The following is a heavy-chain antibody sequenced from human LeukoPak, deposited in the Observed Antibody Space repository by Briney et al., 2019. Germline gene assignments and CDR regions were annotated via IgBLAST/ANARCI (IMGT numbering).Heavy chain of an antibody. J-gene: IGHJ4*02. V-gene: IGHV1-46*01. D-gene: IGHD3-22*01. CDR3: ARGRTTHSFASSGFYPRDY. CDR2: INPSGGST. CDR1: GYTFTSYY. Sequence: GASVKVSCKASGYTFTSYYMHWVRQAPGQGLEWMGIINPSGGSTSYAQKFQGRVTMTRDMSTSTVYMELSSLTSEDTAIHYCARGRTTHSFASSGFYPRDYWGQGTLVTVSS.